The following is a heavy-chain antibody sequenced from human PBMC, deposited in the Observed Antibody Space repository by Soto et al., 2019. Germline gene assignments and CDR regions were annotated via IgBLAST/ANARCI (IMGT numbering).Heavy chain of an antibody. D-gene: IGHD6-13*01. J-gene: IGHJ4*02. V-gene: IGHV4-59*07. CDR1: GGSISSNY. Sequence: SDSMSLTCTVSGGSISSNYCTWVRQHPGKGLEWIGYVYNSGSTNYNPSLKSRVTISEDTSKSQFSLKVNSMTAADTAVYYCARYRREAVAGYTLDNWGQGILGTVYS. CDR2: VYNSGST. CDR3: ARYRREAVAGYTLDN.